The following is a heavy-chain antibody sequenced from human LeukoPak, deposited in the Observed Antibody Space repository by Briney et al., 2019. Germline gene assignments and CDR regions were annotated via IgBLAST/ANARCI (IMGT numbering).Heavy chain of an antibody. CDR1: GFTFSSYG. D-gene: IGHD3-22*01. Sequence: GGSLRLSCAASGFTFSSYGMHWVRQAPGKGLEWVAVIWYDGSNKYYADSVKGRFTISRDNSKNTLYLQMNSLRAEDTAVYYCARDSLNSYDSSGPGDYWGQGTLVTVSS. CDR2: IWYDGSNK. CDR3: ARDSLNSYDSSGPGDY. V-gene: IGHV3-33*01. J-gene: IGHJ4*02.